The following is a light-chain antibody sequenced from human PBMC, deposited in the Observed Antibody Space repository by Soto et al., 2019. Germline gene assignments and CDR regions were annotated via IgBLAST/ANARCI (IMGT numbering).Light chain of an antibody. CDR2: DTS. V-gene: IGKV3-15*01. CDR1: QSVRNK. J-gene: IGKJ5*01. CDR3: QQYNIWRSIT. Sequence: EIVLTQSPGTLSLSPGERATLSCRASQSVRNKVAWYQHKPGQTPRVIIYDTSTRAAGIPARFSGSGYGTYFTLTISSLQSEDFAVYYCQQYNIWRSITFGQGTRLEI.